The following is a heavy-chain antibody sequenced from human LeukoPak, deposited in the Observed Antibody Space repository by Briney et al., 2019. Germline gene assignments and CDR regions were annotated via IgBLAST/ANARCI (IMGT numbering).Heavy chain of an antibody. Sequence: GGSLRLSCAASGFSFSSYGIHRVRQAPGKGLEWVALISNDGSNKLYADSVKGRFTVSRDNSKSTLYLQMNSLSAEDTAVYYCAKNPYYYDSSGYPDYWGQGTLVTVSS. CDR2: ISNDGSNK. CDR3: AKNPYYYDSSGYPDY. D-gene: IGHD3-22*01. CDR1: GFSFSSYG. J-gene: IGHJ4*02. V-gene: IGHV3-30*18.